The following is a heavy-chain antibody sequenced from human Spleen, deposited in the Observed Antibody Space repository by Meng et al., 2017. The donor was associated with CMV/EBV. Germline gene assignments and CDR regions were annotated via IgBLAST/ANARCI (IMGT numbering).Heavy chain of an antibody. CDR2: MWRDGSSR. D-gene: IGHD1-26*01. CDR3: AKDNQWADWYFDL. Sequence: CAASGFLFSPYGMHWVRQAPGKGLEWVDIMWRDGSSRHCADSVKGRFTISRDNSKNTLYLQMNSLRAEDTAVYFCAKDNQWADWYFDLWGRGTLVTVSS. V-gene: IGHV3-33*06. CDR1: GFLFSPYG. J-gene: IGHJ2*01.